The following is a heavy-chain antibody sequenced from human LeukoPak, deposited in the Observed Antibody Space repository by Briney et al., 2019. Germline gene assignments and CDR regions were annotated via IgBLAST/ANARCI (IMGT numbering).Heavy chain of an antibody. CDR2: IYSGGST. D-gene: IGHD7-27*01. J-gene: IGHJ3*02. CDR1: GFTVSSNY. V-gene: IGHV3-66*01. CDR3: ASSNNWGVRAFDI. Sequence: PGGSLRLSCAASGFTVSSNYMSWVRQAPGKGLEWVPVIYSGGSTYYADSVKGRFTISRDNSKNTLYLQMNSLRAEDTAVYYCASSNNWGVRAFDIWGQGTMITVSS.